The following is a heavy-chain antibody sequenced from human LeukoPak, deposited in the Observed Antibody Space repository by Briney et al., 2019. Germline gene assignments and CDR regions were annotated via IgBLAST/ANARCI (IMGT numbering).Heavy chain of an antibody. D-gene: IGHD2-15*01. CDR3: AKSGRYCSGGSCYYYGMDV. V-gene: IGHV3-30*18. Sequence: PGGSLRLSCAASGFTFSSYGMHWVRQAPGKGLEWVAVISYDGSNKYYADSVKGRFTISRDNSKNTPYLQMNSLRAEDTAVYYCAKSGRYCSGGSCYYYGMDVWGQGTTVTVSS. J-gene: IGHJ6*02. CDR1: GFTFSSYG. CDR2: ISYDGSNK.